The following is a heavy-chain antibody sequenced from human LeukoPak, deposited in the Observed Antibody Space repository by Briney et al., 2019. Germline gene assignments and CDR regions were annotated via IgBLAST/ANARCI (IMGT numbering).Heavy chain of an antibody. CDR2: IKQDESEK. Sequence: GGSLRLSCVASGLPFSDYWMRWVRQAPGKGLEWVANIKQDESEKYYVDSVRGRFTISRDNAKTSLYLQMNSLRVEDTAVYYCARGSHSSSYGFDYWGQGALVTVSS. D-gene: IGHD3-22*01. V-gene: IGHV3-7*01. CDR1: GLPFSDYW. J-gene: IGHJ4*02. CDR3: ARGSHSSSYGFDY.